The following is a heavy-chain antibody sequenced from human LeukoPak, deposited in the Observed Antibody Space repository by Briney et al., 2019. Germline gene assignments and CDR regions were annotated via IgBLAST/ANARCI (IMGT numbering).Heavy chain of an antibody. D-gene: IGHD6-19*01. J-gene: IGHJ3*02. CDR2: IKQDGSEK. CDR1: GFTLSSYW. CDR3: ARLGSGWADAFDI. Sequence: GGSLRLSCAASGFTLSSYWMSWVRQAPGKGLEWVANIKQDGSEKYYVDSVKGRFTISRDNAKNSLYLQMNSLRAEGTAVYYCARLGSGWADAFDIWGQGTMVTVSS. V-gene: IGHV3-7*01.